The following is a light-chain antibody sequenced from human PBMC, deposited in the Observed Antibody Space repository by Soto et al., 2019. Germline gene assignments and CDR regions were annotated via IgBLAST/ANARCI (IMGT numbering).Light chain of an antibody. J-gene: IGKJ1*01. CDR3: QQYGTSPRE. Sequence: EIVLTQSPVTLSLSPGERATLSFRASQSVSSSYLAWYQQKPGQAPRLVIYGASNRATGIPDRFSGSGSGTDFTLTISRLEPEDFAMYYCQQYGTSPREFGQGTKVE. CDR2: GAS. CDR1: QSVSSSY. V-gene: IGKV3-20*01.